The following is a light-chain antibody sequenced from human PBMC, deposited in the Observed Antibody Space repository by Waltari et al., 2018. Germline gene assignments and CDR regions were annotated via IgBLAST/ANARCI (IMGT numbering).Light chain of an antibody. CDR3: QQYNTGPPCT. CDR1: QSISSN. Sequence: EIVMTQSPATLSVSPGERATLSCRASQSISSNLSWYQQKPGQAPRLLIYGASTRASCSPARFSGSGSGTDFSLTNSSLQSEDFAVYFCQQYNTGPPCTFGQGTKVEVK. V-gene: IGKV3-15*01. J-gene: IGKJ1*01. CDR2: GAS.